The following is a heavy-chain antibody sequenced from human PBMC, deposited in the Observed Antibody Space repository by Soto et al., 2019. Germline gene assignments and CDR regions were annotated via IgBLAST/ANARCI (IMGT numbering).Heavy chain of an antibody. CDR2: INYLETT. CDR1: GASITYGAYS. J-gene: IGHJ4*02. Sequence: QLQLHMSGSGLVKPSQTLSLTCTVSGASITYGAYSWSWIRQTPGKGLEWIGYINYLETTFYNPSFESRLTLSIDRTKNQFSLKLKSMSAADRAVYFCARGGGFDSFDYWGQGILVTVSS. CDR3: ARGGGFDSFDY. V-gene: IGHV4-30-2*01. D-gene: IGHD3-10*01.